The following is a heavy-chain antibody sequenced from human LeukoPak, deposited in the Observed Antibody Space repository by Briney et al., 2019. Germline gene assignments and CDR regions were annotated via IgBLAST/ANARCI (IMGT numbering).Heavy chain of an antibody. D-gene: IGHD6-19*01. J-gene: IGHJ6*03. CDR2: IFYSGST. CDR1: SGSISTSNYY. V-gene: IGHV4-39*07. CDR3: ARDKRVAVAGTYIYYYYMDV. Sequence: PSETLSLTCTVSSGSISTSNYYWGWARQPPGKALEWIGNIFYSGSTYYSPSLKSRVTISLDTSRNQFSLKLNSVTAADTAVYYCARDKRVAVAGTYIYYYYMDVWGNGTTVTISS.